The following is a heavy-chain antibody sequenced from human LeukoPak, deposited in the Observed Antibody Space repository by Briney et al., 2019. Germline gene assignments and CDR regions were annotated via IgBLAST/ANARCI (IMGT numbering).Heavy chain of an antibody. CDR2: ISYDGSDK. CDR3: ARLFRVVVPAANTHFDY. D-gene: IGHD2-2*01. V-gene: IGHV3-30*04. J-gene: IGHJ4*02. CDR1: GFTFSSYA. Sequence: PGGSLRLSCAASGFTFSSYAMHWVRQAAGKGLEWVAVISYDGSDKYYADSVKGRFTISRDNSKNTLYLQMNSLRPEDTAVYCCARLFRVVVPAANTHFDYWGQGTLVTVSS.